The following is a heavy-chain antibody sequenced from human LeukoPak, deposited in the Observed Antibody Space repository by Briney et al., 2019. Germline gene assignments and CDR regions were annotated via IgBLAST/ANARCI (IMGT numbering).Heavy chain of an antibody. Sequence: ASVTVSCKASGGTFSSYAISWVRQAPGQGLEWMGRILPMFGTANYAQKFQGRVTMTTDTSTSTAYMSLRRLRSDDPAVYYCPRPAYDFWSGYPPRAYYYYYMDVWGKATTVTDSS. J-gene: IGHJ6*03. CDR2: ILPMFGTA. V-gene: IGHV1-69*05. CDR1: GGTFSSYA. CDR3: PRPAYDFWSGYPPRAYYYYYMDV. D-gene: IGHD3-3*01.